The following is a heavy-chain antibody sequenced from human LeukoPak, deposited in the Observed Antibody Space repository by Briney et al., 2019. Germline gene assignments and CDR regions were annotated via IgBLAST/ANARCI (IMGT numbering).Heavy chain of an antibody. V-gene: IGHV3-30*18. Sequence: GGSLRLSCAASGFTVSWYGMHWVRQAPGKGLEWVAVMSHDGSKKYYADSVKGRFTISIDNSKNTLYLQMNILRAENTAVYYCAKESGVYCSGGSCYLDHWGQGTLVTVSS. J-gene: IGHJ4*02. CDR2: MSHDGSKK. CDR1: GFTVSWYG. CDR3: AKESGVYCSGGSCYLDH. D-gene: IGHD2-15*01.